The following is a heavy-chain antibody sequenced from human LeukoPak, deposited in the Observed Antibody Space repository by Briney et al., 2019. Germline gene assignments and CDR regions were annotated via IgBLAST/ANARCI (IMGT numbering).Heavy chain of an antibody. CDR2: ISDTGNT. CDR3: SRRYCSSTNCYAFDD. Sequence: PGGSLRLSCAASGFTLSSYAMSWVRQAPGKGLEWVSAISDTGNTYHADSVKGRFTISRDSSKNTLFLQMNRLRPEDTAVYYCSRRYCSSTNCYAFDDWGQGTLVTVSS. CDR1: GFTLSSYA. D-gene: IGHD2-2*01. V-gene: IGHV3-23*01. J-gene: IGHJ4*02.